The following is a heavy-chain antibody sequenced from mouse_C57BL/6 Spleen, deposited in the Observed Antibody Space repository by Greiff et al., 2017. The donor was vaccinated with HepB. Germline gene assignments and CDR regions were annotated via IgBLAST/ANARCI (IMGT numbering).Heavy chain of an antibody. J-gene: IGHJ1*03. CDR3: VFTTVVRGYFDV. Sequence: QVQLQQPGAELVKPGASVKLSCKASGYTFTSYWMQWVKQRPGQGLEWIGEIDPSDSYTNYNQKFKGKATLTVDTSSSTAYMQLSSLTSEDSAVYYCVFTTVVRGYFDVWGTGTTVTVSS. CDR1: GYTFTSYW. D-gene: IGHD1-1*01. V-gene: IGHV1-50*01. CDR2: IDPSDSYT.